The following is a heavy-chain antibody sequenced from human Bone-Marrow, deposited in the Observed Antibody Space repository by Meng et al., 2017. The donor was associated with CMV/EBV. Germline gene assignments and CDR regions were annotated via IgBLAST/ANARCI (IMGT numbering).Heavy chain of an antibody. CDR2: ISSSSSTI. V-gene: IGHV3-48*04. Sequence: GGSLRLSCAASGFTFSSYSMNWVRQAPGKGLEWVSYISSSSSTIYYADSVKGRFTISRDNAKNSLYLQMNSLRAEDTAVYYCARTGGSAGMSYYYYYGMDVSGQGTTVTVSS. J-gene: IGHJ6*02. D-gene: IGHD6-13*01. CDR3: ARTGGSAGMSYYYYYGMDV. CDR1: GFTFSSYS.